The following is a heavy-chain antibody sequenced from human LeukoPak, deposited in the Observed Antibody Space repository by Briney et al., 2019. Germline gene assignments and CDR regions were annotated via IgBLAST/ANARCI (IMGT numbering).Heavy chain of an antibody. V-gene: IGHV3-21*01. CDR2: ISSSSSYV. CDR1: GFTFSSYS. CDR3: AREDSSGYYLDY. J-gene: IGHJ4*02. D-gene: IGHD3-22*01. Sequence: GGSLRLSCAASGFTFSSYSMNWARQAPGKGLEWVSSISSSSSYVYYADSVKGRFTISRDNAKNSLYLQMNSLRAEDTAVYYCAREDSSGYYLDYWGQGTLVTVSS.